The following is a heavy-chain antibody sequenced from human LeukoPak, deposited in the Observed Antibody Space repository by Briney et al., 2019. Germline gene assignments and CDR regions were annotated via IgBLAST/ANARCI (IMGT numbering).Heavy chain of an antibody. V-gene: IGHV3-9*03. D-gene: IGHD3-3*01. CDR2: ISWNSGSI. CDR1: GFTFDDYA. Sequence: GRSLRLSCAASGFTFDDYAMHWVRQAPGKGLEWVSGISWNSGSIGYADSVKGRFTISRDNAKNSLYLQMNSLRAEDMALYYCAEDFNYDFWSGYIDYWGQGTLVTVSS. J-gene: IGHJ4*02. CDR3: AEDFNYDFWSGYIDY.